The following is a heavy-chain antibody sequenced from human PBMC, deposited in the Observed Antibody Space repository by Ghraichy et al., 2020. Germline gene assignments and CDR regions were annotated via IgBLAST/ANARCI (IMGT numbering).Heavy chain of an antibody. CDR2: IHGGGDT. J-gene: IGHJ4*02. CDR1: GLYVSQSY. D-gene: IGHD3-16*01. CDR3: ARVGAGFDF. Sequence: GESLNISCAASGLYVSQSYMIWVRQAPGKGLEWVSVIHGGGDTFYADSVKGRFTISRDNSKNTLYLQMNNLGVEDTGVYYCARVGAGFDFWGQGALVTVSS. V-gene: IGHV3-66*02.